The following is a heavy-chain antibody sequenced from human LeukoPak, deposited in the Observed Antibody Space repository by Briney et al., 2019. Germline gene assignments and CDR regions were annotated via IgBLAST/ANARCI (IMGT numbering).Heavy chain of an antibody. Sequence: PGGSLRLSCAASGFTFSSHWMSWVRQAPGKGLEWVANIKQDGSERYYVDSVKGRFTISRDNAKSSLYLQMNSLRADGTAVYYCARARGFDYWGQGTLVTVSS. CDR1: GFTFSSHW. D-gene: IGHD3-10*01. CDR3: ARARGFDY. V-gene: IGHV3-7*01. J-gene: IGHJ4*02. CDR2: IKQDGSER.